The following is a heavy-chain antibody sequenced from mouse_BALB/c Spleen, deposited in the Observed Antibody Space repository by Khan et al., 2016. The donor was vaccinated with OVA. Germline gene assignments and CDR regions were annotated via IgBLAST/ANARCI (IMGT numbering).Heavy chain of an antibody. V-gene: IGHV14-3*02. Sequence: VQLKESGAELVKPGASVKLSCTASGFNIKDTYMHWVKQRPEQGLEWIGRIDPANGNTKYDPKFQGKATITADTSSNTAYLQLSSLTSEDTAVYYCVSECGGVFAYWGQGTMVTVSA. CDR2: IDPANGNT. CDR3: VSECGGVFAY. J-gene: IGHJ3*01. D-gene: IGHD1-1*02. CDR1: GFNIKDTY.